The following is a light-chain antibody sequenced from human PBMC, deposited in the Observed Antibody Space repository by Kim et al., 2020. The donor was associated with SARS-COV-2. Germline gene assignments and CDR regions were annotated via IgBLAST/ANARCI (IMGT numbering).Light chain of an antibody. CDR2: GAS. CDR1: QSVSSNY. V-gene: IGKV3-20*01. J-gene: IGKJ1*01. CDR3: QHYGTSLWT. Sequence: PGERATLSCRASQSVSSNYLLWYQQKPGQAPRLLIFGASSRATDIPDRFSGSGSGTDFTLTISKLEPEDFAVYYCQHYGTSLWTFGPGTKV.